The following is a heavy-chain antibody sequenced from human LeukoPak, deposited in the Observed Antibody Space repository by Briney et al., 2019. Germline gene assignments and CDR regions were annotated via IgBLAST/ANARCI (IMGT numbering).Heavy chain of an antibody. J-gene: IGHJ4*02. CDR3: AKSALSGQQLVPDFDY. Sequence: PGGSLRLSCVVSGFTFSSYAMSWVRQAPGKGLEWVSALSDSGGTTYYADSVKGRFTISRDNSKNTLYLQMNSLRAEDTAVYYRAKSALSGQQLVPDFDYWGQGTLVTVSS. V-gene: IGHV3-23*01. CDR1: GFTFSSYA. CDR2: LSDSGGTT. D-gene: IGHD6-13*01.